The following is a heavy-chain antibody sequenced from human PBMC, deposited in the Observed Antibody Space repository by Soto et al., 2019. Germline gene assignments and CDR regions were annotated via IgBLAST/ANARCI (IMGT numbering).Heavy chain of an antibody. CDR2: ISYDGSNK. V-gene: IGHV3-30*18. Sequence: QVQLVESGGGVVQPGRSLRLSCAASGFTFSSYGMHWVRQAPGKGLEWVAVISYDGSNKYYADSVKGRFTISRDNSKNELYLQMNSLRAEDTAVYYCAKGGQLDVWGQGTTVTVSS. CDR3: AKGGQLDV. CDR1: GFTFSSYG. D-gene: IGHD3-16*01. J-gene: IGHJ6*02.